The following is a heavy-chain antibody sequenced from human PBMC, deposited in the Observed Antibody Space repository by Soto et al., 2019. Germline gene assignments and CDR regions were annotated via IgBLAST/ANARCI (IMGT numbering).Heavy chain of an antibody. Sequence: QVQLVQSGAEVKKPGASVKVSCKASGYTFTSYGISWVRQVPGQGLEWMGWISAYNGNTNYAQKLQGRVTMTTDTSTSTAYMELRSLRSDDTAVYYCARDPSGRIAAAGTRRGWFDPWGQGTLVTVSS. CDR2: ISAYNGNT. J-gene: IGHJ5*02. CDR3: ARDPSGRIAAAGTRRGWFDP. CDR1: GYTFTSYG. D-gene: IGHD6-13*01. V-gene: IGHV1-18*01.